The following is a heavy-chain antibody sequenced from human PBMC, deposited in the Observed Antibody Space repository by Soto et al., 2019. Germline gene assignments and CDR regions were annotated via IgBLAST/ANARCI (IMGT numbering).Heavy chain of an antibody. CDR1: GYTFTSYD. CDR3: AKGHGEYVVGRDNWYVP. J-gene: IGHJ5*02. D-gene: IGHD4-17*01. Sequence: QVQLVQSGAEVKKPGASVKVSCKASGYTFTSYDINWVRQATGQGLEWMGWMNPNSGNTGYAQKFQGRITMTRNSSISTAHMDLGSRRSHDTAVYYSAKGHGEYVVGRDNWYVPCCRGTLVSVSS. V-gene: IGHV1-8*01. CDR2: MNPNSGNT.